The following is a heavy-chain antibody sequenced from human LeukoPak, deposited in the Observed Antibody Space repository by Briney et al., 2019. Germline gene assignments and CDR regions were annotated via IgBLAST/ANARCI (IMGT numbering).Heavy chain of an antibody. J-gene: IGHJ4*02. D-gene: IGHD2/OR15-2a*01. CDR3: ARTLVNIGNYIFDS. Sequence: SETLSLTCGVSGGSISSYYWSWVRQPPGKGLEWLGYISYSGTTNYNPSLRSRVTISVDTSKNQFSLRLSSVTAADTAAYYCARTLVNIGNYIFDSWGQGTLVTVSS. CDR1: GGSISSYY. CDR2: ISYSGTT. V-gene: IGHV4-59*01.